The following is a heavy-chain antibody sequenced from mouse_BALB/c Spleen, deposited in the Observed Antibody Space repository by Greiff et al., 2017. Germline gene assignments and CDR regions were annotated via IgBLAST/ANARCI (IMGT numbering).Heavy chain of an antibody. CDR3: ARSMGLPYYSLDY. CDR1: GYAFSSYW. V-gene: IGHV1-80*01. D-gene: IGHD1-1*02. CDR2: IYPGDGDT. J-gene: IGHJ2*01. Sequence: VQGVESGAELVRPGSSVKISCKASGYAFSSYWMNWVKQRPGQGLEWIGQIYPGDGDTNYNGKFKGKATLTADKSSSTAYMQLSSLTSEDSAVYFCARSMGLPYYSLDYWGQGTTLTVSS.